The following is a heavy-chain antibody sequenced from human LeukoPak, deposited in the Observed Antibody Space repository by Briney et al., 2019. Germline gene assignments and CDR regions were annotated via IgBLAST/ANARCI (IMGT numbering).Heavy chain of an antibody. CDR2: IYSGGST. CDR1: GFTFSSYA. D-gene: IGHD5-18*01. Sequence: GGSLRLSCAASGFTFSSYAMSWVRQAPGKGLEWVSVIYSGGSTYYADSVKGRFTISRDNSKYTLYLQMNSLKAEDTAVYYCARDPDGYRQGHHFDYWGQGTLVTVSS. J-gene: IGHJ4*02. V-gene: IGHV3-66*01. CDR3: ARDPDGYRQGHHFDY.